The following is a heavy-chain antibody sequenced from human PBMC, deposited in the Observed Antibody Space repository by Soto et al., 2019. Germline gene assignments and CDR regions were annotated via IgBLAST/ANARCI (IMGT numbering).Heavy chain of an antibody. CDR3: AKEFQWELHAFDI. J-gene: IGHJ3*02. CDR2: MGNDGITT. D-gene: IGHD1-26*01. V-gene: IGHV3-30*18. CDR1: GFTFSTYG. Sequence: QVQLVESGGGVVQPGRSLRLSCAASGFTFSTYGMHWVRQAPGKGLEWVAVMGNDGITTFYADSVKGRFTISRDNSKNNLFLQMNSLRADDTAVYYCAKEFQWELHAFDIWGQGTMVTVSS.